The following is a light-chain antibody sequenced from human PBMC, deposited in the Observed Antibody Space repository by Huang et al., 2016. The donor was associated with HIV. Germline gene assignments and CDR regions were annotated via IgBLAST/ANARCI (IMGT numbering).Light chain of an antibody. J-gene: IGKJ1*01. V-gene: IGKV3-15*01. CDR1: QSVGSN. Sequence: EIVMMQSPATLSVSPGERATLSCRASQSVGSNLVWYQQKPGQAPRLLIYGASKRATRPPARVTGGGSGTEFTLTISSLQSEDVAVYYCQQHNNWPWTFGLGTKVEI. CDR3: QQHNNWPWT. CDR2: GAS.